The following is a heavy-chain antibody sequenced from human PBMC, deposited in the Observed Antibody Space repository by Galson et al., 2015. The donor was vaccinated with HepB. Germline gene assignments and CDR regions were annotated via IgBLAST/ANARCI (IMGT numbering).Heavy chain of an antibody. Sequence: SVKVSCKASGYTFTSYGISWVRQAPGQGLEWMGWISAYNGNTNYAQKLQGRVTMTTDTSTSTAYMELRSLRSDDTAVYYCARAVAFLEWLSLPYYYYYMDVWGKGTTVTVSS. CDR3: ARAVAFLEWLSLPYYYYYMDV. CDR2: ISAYNGNT. CDR1: GYTFTSYG. D-gene: IGHD3-3*02. J-gene: IGHJ6*03. V-gene: IGHV1-18*01.